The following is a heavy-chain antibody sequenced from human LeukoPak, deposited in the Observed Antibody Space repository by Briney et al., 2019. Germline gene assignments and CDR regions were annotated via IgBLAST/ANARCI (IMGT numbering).Heavy chain of an antibody. CDR2: INPNSGGT. J-gene: IGHJ4*02. CDR3: ARGGHGTSIAVAGTVDY. V-gene: IGHV1-2*02. D-gene: IGHD6-19*01. Sequence: GASVKVSCKASGYTFTGYYMHWVRQAPGQGLEWMGWINPNSGGTNYAQKFQGRVTMTRDTSISTVDMELSSLRSEDTAVYYCARGGHGTSIAVAGTVDYWGQGTLVTVSS. CDR1: GYTFTGYY.